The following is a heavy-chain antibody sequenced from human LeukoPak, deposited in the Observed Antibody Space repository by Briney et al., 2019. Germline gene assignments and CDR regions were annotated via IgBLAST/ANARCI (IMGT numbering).Heavy chain of an antibody. V-gene: IGHV4-39*07. CDR3: ARGQGYLTHRGWFDP. D-gene: IGHD3-10*01. J-gene: IGHJ5*02. CDR2: MYYDGSS. Sequence: SETLSLACTVSGGSINSGTFYWGWIRQPPGKGLEWIGSMYYDGSSYYNPSLKSRVTISVDTSKNQFSLKLSSVTAADTAVYYCARGQGYLTHRGWFDPWGQGTLVTVSS. CDR1: GGSINSGTFY.